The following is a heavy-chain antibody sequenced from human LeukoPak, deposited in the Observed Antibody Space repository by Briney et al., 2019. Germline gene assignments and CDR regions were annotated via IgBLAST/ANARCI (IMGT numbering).Heavy chain of an antibody. CDR1: GGSISSGGYY. J-gene: IGHJ1*01. Sequence: TLSLTCTVSGGSISSGGYYWSWIRQHPGKGLEWIGYIYYSGSTYYNPSLKSRVTISVDTSKNQFSLKLSSVTAADTAVYYCARGGAARLHFQNWGQGTLVTVSS. D-gene: IGHD6-6*01. V-gene: IGHV4-31*03. CDR3: ARGGAARLHFQN. CDR2: IYYSGST.